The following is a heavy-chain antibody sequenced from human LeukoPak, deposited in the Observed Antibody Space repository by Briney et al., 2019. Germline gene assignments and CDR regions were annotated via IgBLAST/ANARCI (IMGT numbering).Heavy chain of an antibody. CDR1: GGSMTTHH. D-gene: IGHD5-18*01. Sequence: PSETLSLTCTVSGGSMTTHHWNWIRQTPGKGLEWIGYVFDSGRTKVNPSLTSRVTLSTDTSKNQLSLRLSSVTAADKAVYYCTTIKRGDIFGYFDFWGQGILVTVSS. V-gene: IGHV4-59*11. CDR3: TTIKRGDIFGYFDF. CDR2: VFDSGRT. J-gene: IGHJ4*02.